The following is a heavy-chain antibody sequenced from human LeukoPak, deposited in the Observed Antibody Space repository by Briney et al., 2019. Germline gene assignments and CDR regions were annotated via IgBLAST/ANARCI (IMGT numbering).Heavy chain of an antibody. V-gene: IGHV1-24*01. Sequence: ASVKVSCKVSGYTLTELPMHWVRQAPGKGLEWMGGFDPEDGEKIYSQEFQGRITMTEDTSTATVYMELTSLRSEDTAVYYCATDKGAAASTFRDFYYMDVWGKGTTVIVSS. J-gene: IGHJ6*03. CDR3: ATDKGAAASTFRDFYYMDV. CDR2: FDPEDGEK. D-gene: IGHD6-13*01. CDR1: GYTLTELP.